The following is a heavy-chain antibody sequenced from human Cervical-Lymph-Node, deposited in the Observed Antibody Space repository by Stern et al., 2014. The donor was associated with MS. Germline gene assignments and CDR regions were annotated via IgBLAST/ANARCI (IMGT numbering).Heavy chain of an antibody. CDR2: ISYDGNTK. CDR3: VRERSSRGFDY. D-gene: IGHD5/OR15-5a*01. CDR1: GFTFTSYA. J-gene: IGHJ4*02. Sequence: VQLVESGGGVVQPGRSLRGSCATAGFTFTSYAMNWVRQAPCKGLEWVAVISYDGNTKYYADSVKGRFTISRDNSKNTLYLQMSSLRAEDTAVYYCVRERSSRGFDYWGQGSLVTVSS. V-gene: IGHV3-30-3*01.